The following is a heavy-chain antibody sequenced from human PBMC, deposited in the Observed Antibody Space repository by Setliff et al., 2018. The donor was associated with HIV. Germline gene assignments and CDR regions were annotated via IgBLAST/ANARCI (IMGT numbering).Heavy chain of an antibody. CDR2: ISSSSSTI. CDR3: ARDFGLTY. D-gene: IGHD2-21*01. Sequence: GGSLRLSCAASGFTFSSYSMNWVRQAPGKGLEWVSYISSSSSTIYYADSVKGRFTISRDNAKNSLYLQMNSLRAEDTAVYYCARDFGLTYWGQGTLVTVSS. CDR1: GFTFSSYS. V-gene: IGHV3-48*04. J-gene: IGHJ4*02.